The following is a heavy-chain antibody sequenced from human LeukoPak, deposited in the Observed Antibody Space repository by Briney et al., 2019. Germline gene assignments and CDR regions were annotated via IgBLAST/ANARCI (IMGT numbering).Heavy chain of an antibody. J-gene: IGHJ6*03. CDR3: ARTTEGGYTYNYFYYYYMDV. Sequence: SETLSLTCTVSGGSISSYYWSWIRQPPGKGLEWIGYIYYSGSTNYNPSLKSRISISVDTSKNQFSLKLSSVTATDTAVYYCARTTEGGYTYNYFYYYYMDVWGKGTTVTISS. CDR1: GGSISSYY. D-gene: IGHD5-18*01. V-gene: IGHV4-59*01. CDR2: IYYSGST.